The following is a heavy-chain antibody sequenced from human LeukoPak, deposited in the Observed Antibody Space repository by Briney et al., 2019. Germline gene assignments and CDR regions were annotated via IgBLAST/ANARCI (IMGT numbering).Heavy chain of an antibody. CDR1: GGSISSYY. Sequence: SETLSLTCTVSGGSISSYYRSWIRQPPGKGLEWIGHIYYSGSTNYNPSLKSRVTISVDTSKNQFSLKLSSVTAADTAVYYCARERARAFDIWGQGTMVTVSS. J-gene: IGHJ3*02. CDR3: ARERARAFDI. V-gene: IGHV4-59*01. CDR2: IYYSGST.